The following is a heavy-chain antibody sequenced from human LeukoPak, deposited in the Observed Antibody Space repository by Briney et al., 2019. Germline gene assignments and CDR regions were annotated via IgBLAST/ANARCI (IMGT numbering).Heavy chain of an antibody. CDR3: ARDHGYSSSW. D-gene: IGHD6-13*01. Sequence: PSETLSLTCTVSGGSISSYYWSWIRQPPGKGLEWIGYIYYSGSTNYNPSLKSRVTISVDTSKNQFSLKLSSVTAADTAVYYCARDHGYSSSWWGQGTLVTVSS. CDR1: GGSISSYY. CDR2: IYYSGST. J-gene: IGHJ4*02. V-gene: IGHV4-59*12.